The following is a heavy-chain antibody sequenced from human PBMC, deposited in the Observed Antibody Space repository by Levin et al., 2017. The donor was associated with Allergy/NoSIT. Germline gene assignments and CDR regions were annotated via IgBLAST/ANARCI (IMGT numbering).Heavy chain of an antibody. CDR2: IYYSGST. CDR3: ARGDRTPLKVWYFDR. D-gene: IGHD1-14*01. CDR1: GGSISSGDYY. Sequence: SETLSLTCTVSGGSISSGDYYWSWIRQPPGKGLEWIGYIYYSGSTYYNPSLKSRVTISVDTSKNQFSLKLSSVTAADTAVYYCARGDRTPLKVWYFDRWGRGTLVTVSS. V-gene: IGHV4-30-4*01. J-gene: IGHJ2*01.